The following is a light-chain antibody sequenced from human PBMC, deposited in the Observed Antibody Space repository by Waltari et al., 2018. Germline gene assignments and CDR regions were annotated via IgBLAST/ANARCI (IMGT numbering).Light chain of an antibody. J-gene: IGKJ1*01. CDR3: LQYYSTPPGT. Sequence: DIVMTQSPDSLAVSLGERATIHCKSSQSVLYSSNNHNYLAWYQQKPGQSPKLLIYWASTRESGVPDRFSGSGSGTDFALTISSLQAEDVAIYYCLQYYSTPPGTFGQGTKVEIK. CDR1: QSVLYSSNNHNY. CDR2: WAS. V-gene: IGKV4-1*01.